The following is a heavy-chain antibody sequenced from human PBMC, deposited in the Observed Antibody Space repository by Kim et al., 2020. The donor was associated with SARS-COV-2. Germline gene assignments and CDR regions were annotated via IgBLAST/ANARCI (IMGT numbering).Heavy chain of an antibody. Sequence: ASVKVSCKASGYTFIGYYMHWVRQAPGQGLEWMGRINPKSGGTNYAQKFQGRVTMSRDTSISTAYMELSRLRSDDTAVYYCARAVYSSSWYSRWFDPWGQGTLVTVSS. V-gene: IGHV1-2*06. CDR3: ARAVYSSSWYSRWFDP. CDR1: GYTFIGYY. J-gene: IGHJ5*02. D-gene: IGHD6-13*01. CDR2: INPKSGGT.